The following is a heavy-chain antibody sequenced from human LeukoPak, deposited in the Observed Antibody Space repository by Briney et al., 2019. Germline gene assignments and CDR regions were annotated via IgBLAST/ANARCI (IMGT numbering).Heavy chain of an antibody. CDR3: ARLPRIPGFIGFRAVERIDY. CDR1: GGSISSGDYY. J-gene: IGHJ4*02. CDR2: IYYSGST. D-gene: IGHD2-21*01. V-gene: IGHV4-30-4*01. Sequence: SETLSLTCTVSGGSISSGDYYWSWIRQPPGKGLEWIGYIYYSGSTYYNPSLKSRVTISVDTSKNQFSLKLSSVTAADTAVYYCARLPRIPGFIGFRAVERIDYWGQGTLVTVSS.